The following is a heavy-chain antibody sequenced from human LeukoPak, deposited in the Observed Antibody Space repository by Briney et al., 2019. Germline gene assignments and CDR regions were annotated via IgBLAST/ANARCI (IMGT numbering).Heavy chain of an antibody. D-gene: IGHD5-12*01. Sequence: PGGSLRLSCAASRFTFSSYSMNWVRQAPGRGLEWVASISTSSSYIYYADSLKGRFTISRDNVQKSLYLQMNSLRVEDTAVYYCTRGRFRVSGNDSPFDYWGQGTLVTVSS. CDR3: TRGRFRVSGNDSPFDY. CDR1: RFTFSSYS. CDR2: ISTSSSYI. V-gene: IGHV3-21*01. J-gene: IGHJ4*02.